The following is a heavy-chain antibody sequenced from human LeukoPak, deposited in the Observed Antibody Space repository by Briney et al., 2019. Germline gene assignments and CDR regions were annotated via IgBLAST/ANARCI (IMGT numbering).Heavy chain of an antibody. V-gene: IGHV3-53*01. CDR3: ARGARGTYSYGYE. D-gene: IGHD5-18*01. Sequence: SGGSLRLSCAASGFSFSSYWMHWVRQAPGKGLEWVSVIYSGGTTYYADSVKGRFTISRDNSKNTLYLQMNSLRAEDTAVYYCARGARGTYSYGYEWGQGTLVTVSS. CDR1: GFSFSSYW. J-gene: IGHJ4*02. CDR2: IYSGGTT.